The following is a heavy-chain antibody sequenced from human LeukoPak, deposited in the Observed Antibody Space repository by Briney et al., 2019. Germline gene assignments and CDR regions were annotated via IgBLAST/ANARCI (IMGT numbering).Heavy chain of an antibody. V-gene: IGHV1-18*01. CDR2: IIAYNGNT. CDR1: GYTFTSYG. J-gene: IGHJ6*02. D-gene: IGHD3-22*01. Sequence: GSVKVSCKASGYTFTSYGISWVRQAPGQGLEWMGWIIAYNGNTNYAQKLQGRVTMTTDTSTSTAYMELRSLRSDDTAVYYCARGRYDSSLAAHDYYGMDVWGQGTTVTVSS. CDR3: ARGRYDSSLAAHDYYGMDV.